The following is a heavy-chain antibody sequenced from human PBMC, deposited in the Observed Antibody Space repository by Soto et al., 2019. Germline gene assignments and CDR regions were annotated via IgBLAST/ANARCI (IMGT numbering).Heavy chain of an antibody. D-gene: IGHD6-13*01. CDR2: INHSGST. CDR3: ARMIPSSPRRAVKNHNWFDP. V-gene: IGHV4-34*01. J-gene: IGHJ5*02. Sequence: QVQLQQWGAGLLKPSETLSLTCAVYGGSFSGYYWSWIRQPPGKGLEWIGEINHSGSTNYNPSLKSRVTISVDTSKTQFSLKLSSVTAADTAVYYCARMIPSSPRRAVKNHNWFDPWGQGTLVTVSS. CDR1: GGSFSGYY.